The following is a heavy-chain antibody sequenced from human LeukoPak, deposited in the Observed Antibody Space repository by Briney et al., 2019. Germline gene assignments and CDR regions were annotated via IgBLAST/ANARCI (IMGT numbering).Heavy chain of an antibody. D-gene: IGHD6-6*01. V-gene: IGHV4-39*07. CDR2: INHSGST. CDR1: GGSISSSSYY. Sequence: PSETLSLTCTVSGGSISSSSYYWSWIRQPPGKGLEWIGEINHSGSTNYNPSLKSRVTISVDTSKNQFSLKLSSVTAADTAVYYCATAEYSSPPFHWGQGTLVTVSS. CDR3: ATAEYSSPPFH. J-gene: IGHJ4*02.